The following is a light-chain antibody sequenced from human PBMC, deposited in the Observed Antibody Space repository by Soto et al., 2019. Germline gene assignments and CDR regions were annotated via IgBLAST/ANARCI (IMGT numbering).Light chain of an antibody. CDR1: QSVTSSY. CDR2: GAS. J-gene: IGKJ2*01. CDR3: QQSGSSPYT. Sequence: EIVLTQSPGTLSLSPGERATLSCRASQSVTSSYLAWYQQTPGQAPRLLIYGASTRATGIPDRFSGSGSGTDFPLTISRLEPEDFAVYYCQQSGSSPYTFGQGTNLEIK. V-gene: IGKV3-20*01.